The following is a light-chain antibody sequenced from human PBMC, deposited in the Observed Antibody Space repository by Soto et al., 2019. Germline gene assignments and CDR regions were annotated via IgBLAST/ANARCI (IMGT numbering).Light chain of an antibody. CDR3: QSYDSSLSGVI. J-gene: IGLJ2*01. V-gene: IGLV1-40*01. CDR2: GNA. Sequence: QSVLTQPPSLSGAPGQRVTISCTGSSSNIGAGYDVNWYQQLPGTAPKLLIYGNANRPSGVPDRFSGSKSGTSASLAITGLQAEDEADYYCQSYDSSLSGVIFGGGTNLTVL. CDR1: SSNIGAGYD.